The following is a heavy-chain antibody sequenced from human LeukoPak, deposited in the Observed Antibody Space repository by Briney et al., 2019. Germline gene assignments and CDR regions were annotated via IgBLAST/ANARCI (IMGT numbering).Heavy chain of an antibody. Sequence: SETLSLTCTVSGGSISSYYWSWLRQPAGKGLKWIGRIYTSGSTNYNPSLKSRVTMSVDTSKNQFSLKLSSVTAADTAVYYCARDRAYCGGDCSYYWYFDLWGRGTLVTVSS. CDR1: GGSISSYY. CDR2: IYTSGST. J-gene: IGHJ2*01. CDR3: ARDRAYCGGDCSYYWYFDL. D-gene: IGHD2-21*02. V-gene: IGHV4-4*07.